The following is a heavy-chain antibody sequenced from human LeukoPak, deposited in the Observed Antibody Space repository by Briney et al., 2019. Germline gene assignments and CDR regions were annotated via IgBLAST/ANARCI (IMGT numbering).Heavy chain of an antibody. CDR1: GGTFSSYA. D-gene: IGHD7-27*01. Sequence: VKVSCKASGGTFSSYAISWVRQAPGQGLEWMGGIIPIFGTANYAQKFQGRVTITADESTSTAYMELSSLRSDDTAVYYCARGPPNWGYDYWGPGTLVTVSS. V-gene: IGHV1-69*13. CDR3: ARGPPNWGYDY. CDR2: IIPIFGTA. J-gene: IGHJ4*02.